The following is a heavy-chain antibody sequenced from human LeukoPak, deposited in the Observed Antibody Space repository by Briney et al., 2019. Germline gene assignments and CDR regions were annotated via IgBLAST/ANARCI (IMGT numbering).Heavy chain of an antibody. CDR3: AKDSGYYYGSGSYRAPYYGMDV. CDR2: ISWNSGSI. J-gene: IGHJ6*02. CDR1: GFTFDDYA. V-gene: IGHV3-9*01. Sequence: GGSLRLSCAASGFTFDDYAMHWVRQAPGKGLEWVSGISWNSGSIGYADSVKGRFTISRGNAKNSLYLQMNSVRAEDTALYYCAKDSGYYYGSGSYRAPYYGMDVWGQGTTVTVSS. D-gene: IGHD3-10*01.